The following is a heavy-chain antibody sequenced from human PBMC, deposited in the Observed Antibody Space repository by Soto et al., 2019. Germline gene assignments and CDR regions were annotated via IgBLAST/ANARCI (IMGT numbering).Heavy chain of an antibody. D-gene: IGHD1-1*01. Sequence: PGGALRLSCAASGFTFTAFGMHGVRQAPGKGLEWVAGLSYNGNKKYYGDSVKGRFTVSRDNSKKILYLEMNSLRKEDSAVYFCAKLGGSQNDFHRFDSWRQGT. CDR2: LSYNGNKK. V-gene: IGHV3-30*18. J-gene: IGHJ4*02. CDR1: GFTFTAFG. CDR3: AKLGGSQNDFHRFDS.